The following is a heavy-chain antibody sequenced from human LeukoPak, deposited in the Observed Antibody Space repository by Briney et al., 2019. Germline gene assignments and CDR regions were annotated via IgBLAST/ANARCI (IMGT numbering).Heavy chain of an antibody. J-gene: IGHJ3*02. Sequence: ASVKVSCKASGYTFTGYYMHWVRQAPGQGLEWMGWINPNSGGTNYAQKFQGRVTMTRDTSSSTAYMELSRLRSDDTAVYYCASLTTVTSPLGAFDIWGQGTMVTVSS. D-gene: IGHD4-17*01. CDR2: INPNSGGT. V-gene: IGHV1-2*02. CDR3: ASLTTVTSPLGAFDI. CDR1: GYTFTGYY.